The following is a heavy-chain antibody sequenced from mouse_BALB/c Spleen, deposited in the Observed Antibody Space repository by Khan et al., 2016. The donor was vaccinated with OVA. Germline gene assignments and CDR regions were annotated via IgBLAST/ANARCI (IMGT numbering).Heavy chain of an antibody. J-gene: IGHJ2*01. D-gene: IGHD1-2*01. CDR2: ISYSGST. Sequence: EVQLQESGPGLVKPSQSLSLTCTVTGYSITSDYGWNWIRQFPGNKLEWMGYISYSGSTNYNPSLKSRISITRDTSKNQFFLPLNSVTTEDTATYYCARTARIKYWGQGTTLTVSS. CDR1: GYSITSDYG. V-gene: IGHV3-2*02. CDR3: ARTARIKY.